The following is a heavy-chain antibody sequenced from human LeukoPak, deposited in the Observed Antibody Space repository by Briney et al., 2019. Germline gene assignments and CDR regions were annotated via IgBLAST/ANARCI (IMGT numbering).Heavy chain of an antibody. Sequence: ASVKVSCKASGGTFSSYAISWVRQAPGQGLEWMGGIIPIFGTANYAQKFQGRVTITTDESTSTASMELSSLRSEDTAVYYCARPLDTAMTPRAFDIWGQGTMVTVSS. CDR2: IIPIFGTA. V-gene: IGHV1-69*05. CDR1: GGTFSSYA. J-gene: IGHJ3*02. CDR3: ARPLDTAMTPRAFDI. D-gene: IGHD5-18*01.